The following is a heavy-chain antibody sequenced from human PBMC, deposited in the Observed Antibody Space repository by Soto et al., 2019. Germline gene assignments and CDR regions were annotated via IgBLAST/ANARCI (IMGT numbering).Heavy chain of an antibody. D-gene: IGHD6-13*01. J-gene: IGHJ5*02. CDR1: GYTFTSYA. Sequence: VKVSCKASGYTFTSYAMHWVRQAPGQRLEWMGWINAGNGNTKYSQKFQGRVTITRDTSASTAYMELSSLRSEDTAVYYCARDRAAVPAWFDPWGQGTLVTVSS. CDR2: INAGNGNT. V-gene: IGHV1-3*01. CDR3: ARDRAAVPAWFDP.